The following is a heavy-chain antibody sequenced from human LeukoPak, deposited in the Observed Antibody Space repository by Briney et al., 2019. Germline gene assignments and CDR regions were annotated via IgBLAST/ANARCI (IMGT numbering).Heavy chain of an antibody. D-gene: IGHD3-9*01. V-gene: IGHV1-2*02. CDR2: INPNSGGT. J-gene: IGHJ4*02. CDR3: ASGYDILTGYLSPVGY. CDR1: GDTFTGYY. Sequence: ASVKVSCKASGDTFTGYYMHWVRQAPGQGPEWMGWINPNSGGTNYAQKFQGRVTMTRDTSISTAHMELSRLRSDDTAVYYCASGYDILTGYLSPVGYWGQGTLVTVSS.